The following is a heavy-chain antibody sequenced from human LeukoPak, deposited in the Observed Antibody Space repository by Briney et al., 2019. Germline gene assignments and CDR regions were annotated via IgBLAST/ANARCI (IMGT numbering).Heavy chain of an antibody. Sequence: GGSLRLSCAASGFTFSDYYMSWVRQAPGKGLEWVSAISGSGGSTYYADSVKGRFTISRDNSKNTLYPQMNSLRAEDTAVYYCAKDQVGATYWGQGTLVTVSS. V-gene: IGHV3-23*01. CDR1: GFTFSDYY. CDR2: ISGSGGST. J-gene: IGHJ4*02. D-gene: IGHD1-26*01. CDR3: AKDQVGATY.